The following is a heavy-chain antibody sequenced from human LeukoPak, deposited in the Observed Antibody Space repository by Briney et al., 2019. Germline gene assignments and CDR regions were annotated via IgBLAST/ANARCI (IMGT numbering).Heavy chain of an antibody. CDR3: ARDQGFFDP. CDR1: GGSISSGSYY. V-gene: IGHV4-61*10. J-gene: IGHJ5*02. D-gene: IGHD2-2*01. Sequence: SETLSLTCTVSGGSISSGSYYWSWIRQPAGKGLEWIGEINHSGSTNYNPSLKSRVTISVDTSKNQFSLKLSSVTAADTAVYYCARDQGFFDPWGQGTLVTVSS. CDR2: INHSGST.